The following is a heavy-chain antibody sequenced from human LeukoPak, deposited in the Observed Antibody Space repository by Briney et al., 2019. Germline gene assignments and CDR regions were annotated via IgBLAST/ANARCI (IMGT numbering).Heavy chain of an antibody. V-gene: IGHV3-21*01. J-gene: IGHJ5*02. D-gene: IGHD6-13*01. Sequence: PGGSLRLSCAASGFTFSSYSMNWVRQAPGKGLEWVSSISSSSSYIYYADSVKGRFTISSDNAKNSLYLQMNSLRAEDTAVYYCARVYSSSWYNWFDPWGQGTLVTVSS. CDR2: ISSSSSYI. CDR1: GFTFSSYS. CDR3: ARVYSSSWYNWFDP.